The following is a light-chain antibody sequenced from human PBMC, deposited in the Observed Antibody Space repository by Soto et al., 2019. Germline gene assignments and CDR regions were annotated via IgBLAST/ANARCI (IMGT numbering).Light chain of an antibody. CDR3: QSYDSSLSGYYV. J-gene: IGLJ1*01. CDR1: SSNIGAGYD. V-gene: IGLV1-40*01. CDR2: GNS. Sequence: QSVLTQPPSVSGAPGQRVTISCTGMSSNIGAGYDVHWYQQLPGTAPKLLIYGNSNRPSGVPDRFSGSKSGTSASLAITGLQAEDEADYYCQSYDSSLSGYYVFGTGTKVTVL.